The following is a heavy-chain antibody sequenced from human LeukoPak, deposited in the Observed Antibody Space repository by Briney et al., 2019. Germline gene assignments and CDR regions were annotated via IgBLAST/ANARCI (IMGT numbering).Heavy chain of an antibody. V-gene: IGHV3-48*02. Sequence: GGSLRLSCAASGFTFSSYNISWVRRAPAKGVEWVSYISSFSSTIYYADSVKGRFTISRDNAKNSLYLQMNSLRDEDTAVYYCARASYGAVDYWGQGTLVTISS. CDR1: GFTFSSYN. J-gene: IGHJ4*02. CDR3: ARASYGAVDY. CDR2: ISSFSSTI. D-gene: IGHD4/OR15-4a*01.